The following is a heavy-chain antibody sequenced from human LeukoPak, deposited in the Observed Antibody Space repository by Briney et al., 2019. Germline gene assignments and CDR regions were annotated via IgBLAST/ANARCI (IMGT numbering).Heavy chain of an antibody. CDR3: ARDEEKAAGSS. D-gene: IGHD6-13*01. CDR1: GGTFGSYA. Sequence: ASVKVSCKPSGGTFGSYAISWVRQAPGQGLEWVGGIIPLFGAPLYAQKFQGRVTITADERTSTVYMGLSSLRSDDTAVYYCARDEEKAAGSSWGQGTPVIVSS. J-gene: IGHJ4*02. V-gene: IGHV1-69*13. CDR2: IIPLFGAP.